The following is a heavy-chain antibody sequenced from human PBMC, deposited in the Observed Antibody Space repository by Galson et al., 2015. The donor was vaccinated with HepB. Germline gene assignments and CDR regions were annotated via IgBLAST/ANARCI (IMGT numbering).Heavy chain of an antibody. J-gene: IGHJ4*02. D-gene: IGHD3-16*02. CDR2: VYYSGST. V-gene: IGHV4-39*02. CDR3: ARENIWGYDYFSESYRIGDFDS. Sequence: SETLSLTCFVFGGSITSNNHYWGWIRQPPGKGLEWIGSVYYSGSTYYNPSLKNRVTMSVDTSNNHFSLSLSSVTAADTAVYYCARENIWGYDYFSESYRIGDFDSWGQGTLVTVSS. CDR1: GGSITSNNHY.